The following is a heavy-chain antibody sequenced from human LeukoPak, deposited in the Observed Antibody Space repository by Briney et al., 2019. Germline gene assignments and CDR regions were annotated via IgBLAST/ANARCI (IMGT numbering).Heavy chain of an antibody. D-gene: IGHD2-21*02. Sequence: GGSLRLSCAASGFTFSSYGMHWVRQAPGKGLEWVAVIWYDGSNKYYADSVKGRFTISRDNSKNTLYLQMNSLRAEDTAVYYCAREPLDPYCGGDCYAHYYYYYGMDVWGQGTTVTVSS. J-gene: IGHJ6*02. CDR1: GFTFSSYG. CDR3: AREPLDPYCGGDCYAHYYYYYGMDV. CDR2: IWYDGSNK. V-gene: IGHV3-33*01.